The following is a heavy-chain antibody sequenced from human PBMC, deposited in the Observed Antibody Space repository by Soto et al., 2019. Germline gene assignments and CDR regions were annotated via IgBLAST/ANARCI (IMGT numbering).Heavy chain of an antibody. Sequence: QLQLQESGPGLVKPSETLSLTCTVSGGSISSSSYYWGWIRQPPGKGLEWIGSIYYSGSTYYNPSLKSRVTRSADTSKNQVSLKMISVTAADTAVYYCARPYCGPGWWFDLWGRGTLVTVSS. CDR3: ARPYCGPGWWFDL. D-gene: IGHD2-15*01. CDR2: IYYSGST. J-gene: IGHJ2*01. V-gene: IGHV4-39*01. CDR1: GGSISSSSYY.